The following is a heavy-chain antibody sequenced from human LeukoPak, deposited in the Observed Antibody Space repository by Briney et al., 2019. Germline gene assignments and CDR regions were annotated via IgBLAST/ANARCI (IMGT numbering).Heavy chain of an antibody. V-gene: IGHV4-38-2*01. Sequence: NASETLSLTCAVSGYSISSGYYWGWIRQPPGKGLEWIGSIYHSGSTYYNPSLKSRVTISVDTSKNQSSLKLSSVTAADTAVYYCARSGYCSGGSCYPEDYFDYWGQGTLVTVSS. CDR1: GYSISSGYY. CDR3: ARSGYCSGGSCYPEDYFDY. J-gene: IGHJ4*02. CDR2: IYHSGST. D-gene: IGHD2-15*01.